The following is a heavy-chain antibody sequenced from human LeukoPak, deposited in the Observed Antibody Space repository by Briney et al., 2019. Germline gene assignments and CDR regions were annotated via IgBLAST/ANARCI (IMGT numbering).Heavy chain of an antibody. CDR1: GFTFSSYW. J-gene: IGHJ4*02. CDR2: IKQDGSER. D-gene: IGHD6-19*01. Sequence: GGSLRLSCAASGFTFSSYWMSWVRQAPGKGLEWVANIKQDGSERYYVDSVKGRFTISRDNAKNSLYLQMNSLRAEDTAVYYCARIPKGSGWTFDYWGQGTLVTVSS. V-gene: IGHV3-7*05. CDR3: ARIPKGSGWTFDY.